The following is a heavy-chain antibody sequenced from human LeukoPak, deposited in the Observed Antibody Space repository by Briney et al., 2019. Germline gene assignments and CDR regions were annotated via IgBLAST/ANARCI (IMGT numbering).Heavy chain of an antibody. CDR3: TRSGIYSSAWSDY. J-gene: IGHJ4*02. D-gene: IGHD6-19*01. Sequence: PGGSLRLSCVASGFTFSNYWMSWVRQAPGKGLEWVANIKHDGGEKYYVDSVKGRFTISRDDAKNTVYLQMNSLRDEDTAVYYCTRSGIYSSAWSDYWGQGTLVTVSS. V-gene: IGHV3-7*01. CDR1: GFTFSNYW. CDR2: IKHDGGEK.